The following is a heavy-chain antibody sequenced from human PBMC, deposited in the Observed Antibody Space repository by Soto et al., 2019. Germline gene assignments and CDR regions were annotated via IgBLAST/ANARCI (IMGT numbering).Heavy chain of an antibody. D-gene: IGHD1-26*01. CDR2: ISSSSSYI. Sequence: EVQLVESGGGLVKPGGSLSLSCAPSGFTLRSISMNWVRQPPGKGLEWVSSISSSSSYIYYADSVKGRFTISRDNAKNSLYLQMNSLRAEDTAVYYCATLRELLYWGQGTLVTVSS. CDR3: ATLRELLY. CDR1: GFTLRSIS. J-gene: IGHJ4*02. V-gene: IGHV3-21*01.